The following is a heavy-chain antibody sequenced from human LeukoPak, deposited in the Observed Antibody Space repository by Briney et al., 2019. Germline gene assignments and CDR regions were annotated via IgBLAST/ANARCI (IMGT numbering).Heavy chain of an antibody. CDR2: IFPGDSDT. V-gene: IGHV5-51*01. CDR1: GFSFTSFW. J-gene: IGHJ4*02. Sequence: GESLKISCKGSGFSFTSFWIGWVRQLPGKGLEWVGMIFPGDSDTRYSPSFQGQVTISADKSISTAYLQWSSLKASDTAIYYCASEYCSGGNCYFDYWGQGTLVTVSS. D-gene: IGHD2-15*01. CDR3: ASEYCSGGNCYFDY.